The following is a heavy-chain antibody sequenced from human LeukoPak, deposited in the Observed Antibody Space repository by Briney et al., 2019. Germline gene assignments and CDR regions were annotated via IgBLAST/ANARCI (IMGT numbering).Heavy chain of an antibody. CDR3: ALASGVLRSFEWANWFDT. D-gene: IGHD3-9*01. J-gene: IGHJ5*02. V-gene: IGHV4-39*01. Sequence: SETLSLTCTVSGGSIRSSDYYWASIRQPPGRGLEWNGTIHYSGSTFYKLPLKRRLTVSAATSRNQFYMRLSSVTAAYTALYYCALASGVLRSFEWANWFDTWGEGCLVTVSS. CDR1: GGSIRSSDYY. CDR2: IHYSGST.